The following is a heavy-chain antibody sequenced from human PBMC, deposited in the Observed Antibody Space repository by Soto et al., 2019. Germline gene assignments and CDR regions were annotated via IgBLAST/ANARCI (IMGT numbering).Heavy chain of an antibody. J-gene: IGHJ3*02. CDR1: GGSINSGDYY. V-gene: IGHV4-30-4*01. Sequence: PSETLSLTCTVSGGSINSGDYYWGWIRQPPGKGLEWIGYVYYRGSTYHNPSLKSRINISVDTSKNQFSLKLRSVTAADTAVYYCATVPTYYYDRSGYANAFDMWGQGTIVTVSS. CDR3: ATVPTYYYDRSGYANAFDM. D-gene: IGHD3-22*01. CDR2: VYYRGST.